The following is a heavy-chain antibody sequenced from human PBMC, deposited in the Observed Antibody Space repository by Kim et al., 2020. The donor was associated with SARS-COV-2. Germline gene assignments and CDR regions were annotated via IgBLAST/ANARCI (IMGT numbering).Heavy chain of an antibody. CDR3: ARGRGAVGY. Sequence: SETLSLTCAVYGGSFSGYYWSWIRQPPGKGLEWIGEINHSGSTNYNPSLKSRVTISVDTSKNQFSLKLSSVTAADTAVYYCARGRGAVGYWGQGTLVTVSS. J-gene: IGHJ4*02. CDR2: INHSGST. D-gene: IGHD3-16*01. V-gene: IGHV4-34*01. CDR1: GGSFSGYY.